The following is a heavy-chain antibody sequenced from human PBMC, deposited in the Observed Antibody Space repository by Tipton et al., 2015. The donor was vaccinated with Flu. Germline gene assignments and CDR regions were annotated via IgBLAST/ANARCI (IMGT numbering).Heavy chain of an antibody. Sequence: TLSLTCTVSGGSINSGSYYWSWIRRPAGQGLQWIGRIYTSGSTNYNFSLNSRVTISVDTSKNQFCLRLTSVTAADTAIYYCARDRSGSSSYYGAFDIWGQGTMVNVSS. CDR3: ARDRSGSSSYYGAFDI. V-gene: IGHV4-61*02. CDR1: GGSINSGSYY. D-gene: IGHD3-10*01. CDR2: IYTSGST. J-gene: IGHJ3*02.